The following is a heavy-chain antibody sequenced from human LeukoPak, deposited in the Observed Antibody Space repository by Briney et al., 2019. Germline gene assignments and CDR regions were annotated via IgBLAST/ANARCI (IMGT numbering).Heavy chain of an antibody. CDR3: ARGHYGLDV. J-gene: IGHJ6*02. CDR2: INQRGSVR. Sequence: GGSLRLSCEASGFSISDHWLTWVRQAPGKGLDWVAHINQRGSVRSYVDSVKGRFTISRDNAKNSLFLQMNSLRVEDAAVYYCARGHYGLDVWGQGTTVTVSS. CDR1: GFSISDHW. V-gene: IGHV3-7*05.